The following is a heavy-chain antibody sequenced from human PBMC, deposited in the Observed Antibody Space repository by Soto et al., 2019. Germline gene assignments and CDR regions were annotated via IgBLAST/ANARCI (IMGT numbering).Heavy chain of an antibody. J-gene: IGHJ5*02. CDR3: ARQGRTTYGGSWLDP. V-gene: IGHV5-51*01. CDR2: IYPGDSNI. Sequence: PGESLKISCKTSGYSFTNYWIAWVRRMPGKGLEWMGIIYPGDSNIRYSPSFQGQVTISVDKSTSTAYLQWSSLKASDTAIYYCARQGRTTYGGSWLDPWGQGTLVTVSS. D-gene: IGHD2-2*01. CDR1: GYSFTNYW.